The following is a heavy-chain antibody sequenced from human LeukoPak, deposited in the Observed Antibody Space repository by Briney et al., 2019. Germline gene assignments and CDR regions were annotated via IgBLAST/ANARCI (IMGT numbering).Heavy chain of an antibody. CDR2: IYYSGST. D-gene: IGHD5-18*01. J-gene: IGHJ4*02. CDR3: ARSCSSPTKWIQLWSKTCYDY. Sequence: PSETLSLTCTVSGGSISSSSYYWGWIRQPPGKGLEWIGSIYYSGSTYYNPSLKSRVTISVDTSKNQFSLKLSPVTAADTAVYYCARSCSSPTKWIQLWSKTCYDYWGQGTLVTVSS. V-gene: IGHV4-39*01. CDR1: GGSISSSSYY.